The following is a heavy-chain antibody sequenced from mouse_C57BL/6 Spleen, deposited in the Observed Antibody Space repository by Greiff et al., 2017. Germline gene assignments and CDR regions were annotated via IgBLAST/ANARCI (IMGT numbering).Heavy chain of an antibody. CDR2: IDPSDSYH. CDR3: ASVDTTCYFDY. J-gene: IGHJ2*01. CDR1: GYTFTSYW. V-gene: IGHV1-50*01. D-gene: IGHD6-1*01. Sequence: VQLQQPGAELVKPGASVKLSCKASGYTFTSYWMQWVKQRPGQGLEWIGEIDPSDSYHNYNQKFKGKSTLTVDNSSSTAYMQLNSLTSEVSAVYYCASVDTTCYFDYWGQGTTLTVSS.